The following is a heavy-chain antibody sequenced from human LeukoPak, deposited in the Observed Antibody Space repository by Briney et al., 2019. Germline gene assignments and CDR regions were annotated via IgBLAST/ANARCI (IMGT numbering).Heavy chain of an antibody. Sequence: GGSLRLSCAASGFTFSSYWMHWVRQAPGKGLVWVSRINSDGSSTSYADSVKGRFTISRDNAKNTLYLQMNSLRAEDTAVYYCAARKVRGVWFYLDYWGQGTLVTVSS. D-gene: IGHD3-10*01. CDR1: GFTFSSYW. J-gene: IGHJ4*02. V-gene: IGHV3-74*01. CDR2: INSDGSST. CDR3: AARKVRGVWFYLDY.